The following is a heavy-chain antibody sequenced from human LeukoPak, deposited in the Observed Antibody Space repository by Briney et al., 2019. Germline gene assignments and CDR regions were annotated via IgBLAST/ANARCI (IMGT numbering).Heavy chain of an antibody. CDR3: AREWKPYYYGMDV. V-gene: IGHV1-2*06. D-gene: IGHD1-1*01. CDR2: INPNSGGT. Sequence: GASVKVSCKASGYTFTGYYMHWVRQAPGQGLEWMGRINPNSGGTNYAQKFQGRVTMTRDTSISTAYIELSRLRSDDTAVYYCAREWKPYYYGMDVWGQGTTVTVSS. CDR1: GYTFTGYY. J-gene: IGHJ6*02.